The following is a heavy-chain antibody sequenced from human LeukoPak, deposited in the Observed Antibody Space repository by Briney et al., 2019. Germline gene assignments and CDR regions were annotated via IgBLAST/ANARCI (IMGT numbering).Heavy chain of an antibody. CDR3: AKGNLRHIVVVTAILYYFDY. J-gene: IGHJ4*02. D-gene: IGHD2-21*02. CDR2: ISGSGGST. CDR1: GFTFSSYA. V-gene: IGHV3-23*01. Sequence: GGSLRLSCAASGFTFSSYAMSWVRQAPGKGLEWVSAISGSGGSTYYADSVKGRFTISRDNSKNTLYLQMNSLRAEDTAVYYCAKGNLRHIVVVTAILYYFDYWAREPWSPSPQ.